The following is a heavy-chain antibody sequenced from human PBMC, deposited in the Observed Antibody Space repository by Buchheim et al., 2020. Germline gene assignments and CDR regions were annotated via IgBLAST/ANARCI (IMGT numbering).Heavy chain of an antibody. CDR2: INHSGST. D-gene: IGHD6-19*01. Sequence: QVQLQQWGAGLLKPSETLSLTCAVYGGSFSGYYWSWIRQPPGKGLEWIGEINHSGSTNYNPSLKSRVTISVDTSKNQFSLTLSSVTAADTAVYYCARGRIGQWLDGAHFDYWGQGTL. CDR1: GGSFSGYY. J-gene: IGHJ4*02. CDR3: ARGRIGQWLDGAHFDY. V-gene: IGHV4-34*01.